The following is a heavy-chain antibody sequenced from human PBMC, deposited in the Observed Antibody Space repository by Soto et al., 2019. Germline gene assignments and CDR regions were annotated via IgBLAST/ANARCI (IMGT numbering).Heavy chain of an antibody. Sequence: PSDTLSLTCSVSGVTMRYGGYSWSWIRLSKGKCPEYLRYTAQLATPFYTPSFKRRLALPIERTRNQFSLSLSFMTAAVKAVYYSARGGGYDSFAFWRQGIQVTVSS. D-gene: IGHD5-12*01. V-gene: IGHV4-30-2*06. CDR1: GVTMRYGGYS. CDR2: TAQLATP. J-gene: IGHJ4*02. CDR3: ARGGGYDSFAF.